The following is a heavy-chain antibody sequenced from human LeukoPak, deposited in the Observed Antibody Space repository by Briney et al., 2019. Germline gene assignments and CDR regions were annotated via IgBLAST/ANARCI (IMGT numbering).Heavy chain of an antibody. CDR1: GGSISSGGYY. Sequence: SQTLSLTCTVSGGSISSGGYYWSWIRQHPGKGLEWIGYIYYSGSTYCNPSLQSRVTISMDTSKNQFSLNLSSVTAADTAVYYCARRAPSAGYFDLWGRGTLVTVSS. J-gene: IGHJ2*01. V-gene: IGHV4-31*03. CDR2: IYYSGST. CDR3: ARRAPSAGYFDL.